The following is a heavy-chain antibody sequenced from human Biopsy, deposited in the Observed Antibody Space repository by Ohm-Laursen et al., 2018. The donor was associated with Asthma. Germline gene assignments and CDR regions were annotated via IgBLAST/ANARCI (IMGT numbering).Heavy chain of an antibody. CDR3: ARGPELDV. CDR2: TNERGVT. V-gene: IGHV4-34*01. J-gene: IGHJ6*02. CDR1: PGSFSGFF. Sequence: GTLSLTCDVYPGSFSGFFWTWIRQSPGKGLEWIGETNERGVTNNNPSLKSRVIISIDTYWNRVSLKLTTVTAADTAVYYCARGPELDVWGQGTTVTVSS.